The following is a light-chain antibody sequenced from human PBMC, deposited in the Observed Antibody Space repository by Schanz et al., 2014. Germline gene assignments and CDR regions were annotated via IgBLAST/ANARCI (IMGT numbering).Light chain of an antibody. J-gene: IGKJ1*01. CDR3: QQRIKWPRT. CDR1: QSVSSSY. CDR2: GTS. V-gene: IGKV3D-20*02. Sequence: EIVLTQSPGTLSLSPGERATLSCRASQSVSSSYLAWYQQKPGQAPRLLIYGTSIRATGIPDRFSGSGSGTDFTLTISRLEPEDFAIYYCQQRIKWPRTFGQGTKVEVK.